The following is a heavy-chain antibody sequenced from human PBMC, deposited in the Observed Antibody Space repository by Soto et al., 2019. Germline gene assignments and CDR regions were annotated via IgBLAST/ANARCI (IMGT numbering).Heavy chain of an antibody. CDR3: ARDLISNYHYYGMDV. V-gene: IGHV1-69*13. Sequence: SVKVSCKASADTFSSSAFSWVRQAPGQGLEWMGGIIPFFHAANYAQRFQGRVTITADESTSTVYMGLSSLRSEDTALYYCARDLISNYHYYGMDVWGQGTTVTVSS. CDR1: ADTFSSSA. J-gene: IGHJ6*02. CDR2: IIPFFHAA.